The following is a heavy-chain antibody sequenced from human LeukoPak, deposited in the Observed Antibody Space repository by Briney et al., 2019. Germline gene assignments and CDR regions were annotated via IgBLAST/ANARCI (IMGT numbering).Heavy chain of an antibody. CDR2: IYSGGST. V-gene: IGHV3-53*01. D-gene: IGHD1-26*01. CDR3: AKRVGATNIGY. Sequence: QPGGSLRLXCAASGFTVSSNYMSWVRQAPGKGLEWVSVIYSGGSTYYADSVKGRFTISRDNSKNTLYLQMNSLRAEDTAVYYCAKRVGATNIGYWGQGTLATVSS. J-gene: IGHJ4*02. CDR1: GFTVSSNY.